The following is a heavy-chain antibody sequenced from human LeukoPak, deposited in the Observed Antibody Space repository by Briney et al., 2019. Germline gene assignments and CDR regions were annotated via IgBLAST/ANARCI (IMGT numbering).Heavy chain of an antibody. V-gene: IGHV1-18*01. Sequence: ASVKVSCKASGYTFTSYGISWVRQAPGQGLEWMGWISAYNGNTNYAQKLQGRVTMTTDTSTSTAYMELRSLRSDDTAVYYCAAQVGYSSSSYYFDYWGQGTLVTVSP. D-gene: IGHD6-6*01. CDR3: AAQVGYSSSSYYFDY. CDR1: GYTFTSYG. J-gene: IGHJ4*02. CDR2: ISAYNGNT.